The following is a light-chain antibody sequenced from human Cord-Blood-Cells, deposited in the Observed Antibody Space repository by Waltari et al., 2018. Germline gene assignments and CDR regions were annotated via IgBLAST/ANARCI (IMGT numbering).Light chain of an antibody. J-gene: IGLJ1*01. Sequence: QSVLTQPPSVSGAPGQRVTITCTGSSSNIGAGHQVHWYQQLPGTAPKPLISGNSNRPSGVPDRFSGSKSGTSASLAITGLQAEDEADYYCQSYDSSLSGYVFGTGTKVTVL. V-gene: IGLV1-40*01. CDR2: GNS. CDR3: QSYDSSLSGYV. CDR1: SSNIGAGHQ.